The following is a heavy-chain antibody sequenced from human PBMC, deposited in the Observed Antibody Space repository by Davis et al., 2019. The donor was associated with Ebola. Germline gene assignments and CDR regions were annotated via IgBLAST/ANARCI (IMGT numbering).Heavy chain of an antibody. CDR3: ARDLGRYDDH. CDR1: GGTFSTYA. V-gene: IGHV1-69*04. Sequence: AASVKVSCKASGGTFSTYAIDWVRQAPGQGLEWMGRIIPMLGIPNYAQRFQGRVTITADKSTSTAYMEMSGLRSEDTAVYYCARDLGRYDDHWGQGTLVTVSS. CDR2: IIPMLGIP. J-gene: IGHJ4*02. D-gene: IGHD1-26*01.